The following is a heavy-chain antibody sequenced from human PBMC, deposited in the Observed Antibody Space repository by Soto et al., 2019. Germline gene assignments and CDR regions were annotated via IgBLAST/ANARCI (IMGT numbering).Heavy chain of an antibody. V-gene: IGHV3-30*18. J-gene: IGHJ6*02. D-gene: IGHD3-10*01. Sequence: WGSLRLSCAASGFTFSSYGIHWVRQAPGKGLEWVAIISYDESNKFYADSVKGRFTISRDNSKNTVYLQMNSLRIEDTAVYYCEKVQSLRDYYAIDVWGQAHSVTVSS. CDR2: ISYDESNK. CDR3: EKVQSLRDYYAIDV. CDR1: GFTFSSYG.